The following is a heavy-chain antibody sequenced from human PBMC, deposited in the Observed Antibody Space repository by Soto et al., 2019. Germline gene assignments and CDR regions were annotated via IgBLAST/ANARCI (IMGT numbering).Heavy chain of an antibody. CDR2: INPNSGGT. D-gene: IGHD1-26*01. Sequence: QVQLVQSGAEVKKPGASVKVSCKASGYTFTGYYMHWVRQAPGQGLEWMGWINPNSGGTNYAQKLQGWVTMTRDTSISTAYMELSRLRSDDTAVYYCARTDRPWEGGNFDYWGQGTLVTVSS. V-gene: IGHV1-2*04. J-gene: IGHJ4*02. CDR1: GYTFTGYY. CDR3: ARTDRPWEGGNFDY.